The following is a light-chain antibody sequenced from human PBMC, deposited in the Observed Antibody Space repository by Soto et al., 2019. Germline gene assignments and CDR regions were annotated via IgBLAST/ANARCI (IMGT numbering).Light chain of an antibody. V-gene: IGLV2-11*01. CDR1: SSDYHY. J-gene: IGLJ1*01. CDR3: CSYTGGYTFV. CDR2: DVT. Sequence: QSVLAQPRSVSGSPGQSVTISCTGTSSDYHYVSWYQQHPGKAPKLIIFDVTKRPSGVPDRFSGSRSGNTASLTISGLQAEDDADYYCCSYTGGYTFVFGAGTKLTVL.